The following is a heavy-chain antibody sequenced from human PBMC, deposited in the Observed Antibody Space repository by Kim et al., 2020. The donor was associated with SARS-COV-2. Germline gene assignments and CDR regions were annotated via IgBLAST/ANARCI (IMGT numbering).Heavy chain of an antibody. CDR1: GFTFSSYW. CDR3: ARDTVVRGEFYYGMDV. D-gene: IGHD3-10*01. J-gene: IGHJ6*02. CDR2: IKQDGSEK. Sequence: GGSLRLSCAASGFTFSSYWMSWVRQAPGKGLEWVANIKQDGSEKYYVDSVKGRFTISRDNAKNSLYLQMNSLRAEDTAVYYCARDTVVRGEFYYGMDVWGQGATVTVSS. V-gene: IGHV3-7*01.